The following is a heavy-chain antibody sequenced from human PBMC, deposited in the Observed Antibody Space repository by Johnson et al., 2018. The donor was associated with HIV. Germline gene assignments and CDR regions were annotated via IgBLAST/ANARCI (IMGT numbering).Heavy chain of an antibody. D-gene: IGHD3-3*01. CDR2: ISADGSNK. CDR3: AKDLGGESENEEWASDYYDVGRHIPGPEPRAVLGAFDI. Sequence: QMQLVESGGGVVQPGRSLRLSCAASGFTFSDYGMHWVRQAPGKGLEWVAVISADGSNKYYADSVKGRFTISRDNSKNTLHLQMNSLRAEDPAVYYCAKDLGGESENEEWASDYYDVGRHIPGPEPRAVLGAFDIWGQGTRVTVSS. V-gene: IGHV3-30*18. CDR1: GFTFSDYG. J-gene: IGHJ3*02.